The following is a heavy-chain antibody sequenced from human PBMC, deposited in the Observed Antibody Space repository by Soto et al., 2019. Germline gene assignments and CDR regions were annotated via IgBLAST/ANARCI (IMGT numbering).Heavy chain of an antibody. Sequence: LRLSCAASGFTVSSNYMSWVRQAPGKGLEWVSVIYSGGSTYYADSVKGRFTISRDNSKNTLYLQMNSLRAEDTAVYYCASNRPSNYDFWSGYWTPPSFGMDVWGQGTKVTVSS. D-gene: IGHD3-3*01. J-gene: IGHJ6*02. CDR3: ASNRPSNYDFWSGYWTPPSFGMDV. CDR1: GFTVSSNY. CDR2: IYSGGST. V-gene: IGHV3-66*01.